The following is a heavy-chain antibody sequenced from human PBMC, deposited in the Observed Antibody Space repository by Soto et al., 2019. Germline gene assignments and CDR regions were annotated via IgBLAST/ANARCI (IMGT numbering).Heavy chain of an antibody. Sequence: QVQLVESGGGVVQPGRSLRLSCAASGFTFSSYGMHWVRQAPGKGLEWVAVIWYDGSNKYYADSVKGRFTISRDNSKNTLYLQMNSLSAEDTAVYYCAREAHRVPITGVFDYWGQGTLVTVSS. V-gene: IGHV3-33*01. J-gene: IGHJ4*02. CDR2: IWYDGSNK. CDR1: GFTFSSYG. CDR3: AREAHRVPITGVFDY. D-gene: IGHD7-27*01.